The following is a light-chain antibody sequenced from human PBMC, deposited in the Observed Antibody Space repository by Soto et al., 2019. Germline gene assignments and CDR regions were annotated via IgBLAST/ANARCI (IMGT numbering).Light chain of an antibody. V-gene: IGLV2-23*01. J-gene: IGLJ1*01. CDR1: SSDIGSYNF. Sequence: QSALTQPASVSGSPGQSITISCTGTSSDIGSYNFVSWYQQHPGQAPRFIIYDDIKRPSGVSNRFSASKSGNTASLTISGLQAEDEADYYCCSYAGTGTDNYVFGSGTKLTVL. CDR3: CSYAGTGTDNYV. CDR2: DDI.